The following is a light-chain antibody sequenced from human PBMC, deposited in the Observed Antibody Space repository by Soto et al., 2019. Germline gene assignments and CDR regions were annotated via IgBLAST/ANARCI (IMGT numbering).Light chain of an antibody. V-gene: IGKV3-20*01. CDR1: QNVSSSS. Sequence: EIVLTQSPGTLSLSPGDRATLTCRASQNVSSSSIAWYHQQPDPAPGLVIFGSSMKTTVIPDTFSGSGSGTDFTLTISRLEPEDFAVYYCQRYGDAPIYTFGQGTKLEMK. CDR3: QRYGDAPIYT. CDR2: GSS. J-gene: IGKJ2*01.